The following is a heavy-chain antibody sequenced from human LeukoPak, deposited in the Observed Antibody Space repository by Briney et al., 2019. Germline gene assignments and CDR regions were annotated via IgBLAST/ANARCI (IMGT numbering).Heavy chain of an antibody. CDR2: IRSTANGYAT. D-gene: IGHD2-15*01. V-gene: IGHV3-73*01. CDR3: TRLCSGGSCYSDY. J-gene: IGHJ4*02. CDR1: GFTFSGSA. Sequence: QAGGSLRLSCAASGFTFSGSALHWVRQASGKGLEWVGRIRSTANGYATAYAASVKGRFTISRDDSKNTAYLQMNSLKTEDTAVYYCTRLCSGGSCYSDYWGQGTLVTVSS.